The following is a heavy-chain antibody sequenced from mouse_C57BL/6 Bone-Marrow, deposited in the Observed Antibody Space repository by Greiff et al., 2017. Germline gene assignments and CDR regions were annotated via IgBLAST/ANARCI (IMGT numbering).Heavy chain of an antibody. V-gene: IGHV1-9*01. CDR1: GYTFTGYW. CDR3: ARQGYDGYYAYYAMDY. D-gene: IGHD2-3*01. Sequence: QVQLQQPGAELVMPGASVKLSCKATGYTFTGYWIEWVKQRPGHGLEWIGEILPGSGSTNYNEKFKGKATFTADTSSNTAYMQLSSLTTEDSAIYYCARQGYDGYYAYYAMDYWGQGTSVTVSS. J-gene: IGHJ4*01. CDR2: ILPGSGST.